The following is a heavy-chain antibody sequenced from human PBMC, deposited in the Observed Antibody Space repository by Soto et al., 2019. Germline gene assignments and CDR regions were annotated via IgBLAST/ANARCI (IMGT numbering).Heavy chain of an antibody. CDR2: INWNGGSK. D-gene: IGHD1-26*01. CDR1: GFTFDEYA. Sequence: PGGSLRLSCAASGFTFDEYALTWVRQAPGKGLEWVAGINWNGGSKGYADSVKGRFTISRDNAKSSLYLQMNNLRAEDTAFYFCARDDSGFSGSHYIDYFNYWGQGALVTVSS. V-gene: IGHV3-20*04. CDR3: ARDDSGFSGSHYIDYFNY. J-gene: IGHJ4*02.